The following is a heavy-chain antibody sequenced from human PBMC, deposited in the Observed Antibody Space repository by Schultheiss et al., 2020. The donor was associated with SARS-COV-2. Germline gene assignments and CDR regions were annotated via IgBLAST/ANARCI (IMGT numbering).Heavy chain of an antibody. CDR1: GGTFSSYA. CDR2: IIAIFGTA. D-gene: IGHD5-12*01. CDR3: ARASGYHHLKNYFDY. V-gene: IGHV1-69*13. J-gene: IGHJ4*02. Sequence: SVKVSCKASGGTFSSYAISWVRQAPGQGLEWMGGIIAIFGTASYAQKFQGRVTITADESTSTAYMELSSLRSEDTAVYYCARASGYHHLKNYFDYWGQGTLVTVSS.